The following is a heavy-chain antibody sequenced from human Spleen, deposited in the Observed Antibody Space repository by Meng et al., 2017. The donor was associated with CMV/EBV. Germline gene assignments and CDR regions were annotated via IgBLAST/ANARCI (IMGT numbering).Heavy chain of an antibody. D-gene: IGHD3-3*01. CDR1: GDSVSSRRYY. J-gene: IGHJ3*02. Sequence: SETLSLTCTVSGDSVSSRRYYWSWIRQPPGKGLEWIANIYSSGSTDYNPSLRSRLTRSLDTSKNQISLKVTSVTAADTAVYYCARGVFGFLEWLLSGAFDIWGQGTMVTVSS. CDR3: ARGVFGFLEWLLSGAFDI. V-gene: IGHV4-61*01. CDR2: IYSSGST.